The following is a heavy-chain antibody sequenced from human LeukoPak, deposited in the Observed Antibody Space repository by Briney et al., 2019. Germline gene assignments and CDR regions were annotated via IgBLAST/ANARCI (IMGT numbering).Heavy chain of an antibody. Sequence: GGSLRLSCAASGVTFSSYSMNWVRQAPGKGLEWVSSISSSSSYIYYADSGKGRTTISRDNAKNSRYLQMNSLRAEDTAVYYCARDRITMVRGDYYYYGMDVWGQGTTVTVSS. CDR3: ARDRITMVRGDYYYYGMDV. D-gene: IGHD3-10*01. V-gene: IGHV3-21*01. CDR1: GVTFSSYS. CDR2: ISSSSSYI. J-gene: IGHJ6*02.